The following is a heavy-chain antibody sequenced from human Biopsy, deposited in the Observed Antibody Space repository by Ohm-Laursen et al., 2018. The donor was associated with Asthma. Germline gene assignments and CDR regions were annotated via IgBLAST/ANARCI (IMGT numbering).Heavy chain of an antibody. J-gene: IGHJ4*02. D-gene: IGHD1-26*01. CDR2: INPSGGST. V-gene: IGHV1-46*01. CDR1: GYTFTSYY. CDR3: ARDGPVGAPSDY. Sequence: ASVKVSCKASGYTFTSYYMHWVRQDPGQGLEWMGIINPSGGSTSYAQKFQGRVTITRDTSASTAYMELSSLRSEDTAVYYCARDGPVGAPSDYWGQGTLVTVSS.